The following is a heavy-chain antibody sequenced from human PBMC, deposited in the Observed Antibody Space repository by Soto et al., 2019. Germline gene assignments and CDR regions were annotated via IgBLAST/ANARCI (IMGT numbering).Heavy chain of an antibody. CDR3: AREEPAAHPFGMDV. CDR2: TNPNSGGT. D-gene: IGHD2-2*01. V-gene: IGHV1-2*04. CDR1: GYTFTGYY. Sequence: ASVKVSCKASGYTFTGYYMHWVRQAPGQGLEWMGWTNPNSGGTNYAQKFQGWVTMTRDTSISTAYMELSRLRSDDTAVYYCAREEPAAHPFGMDVWGQGTTVTVSS. J-gene: IGHJ6*02.